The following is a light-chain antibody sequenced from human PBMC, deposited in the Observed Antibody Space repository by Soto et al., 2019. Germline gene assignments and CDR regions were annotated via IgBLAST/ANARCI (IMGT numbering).Light chain of an antibody. CDR2: GAS. J-gene: IGKJ4*01. V-gene: IGKV3-20*01. CDR1: QSVAGNY. Sequence: EIVLTQSPGTLSLSPGEIATLSFSASQSVAGNYLAWYRQKPGQAPRLLIYGASNRATGIPDRFSGSGSGTDFTLTISRLEPEDFAVYYCQQYDNSPLTFGGGTKVDIK. CDR3: QQYDNSPLT.